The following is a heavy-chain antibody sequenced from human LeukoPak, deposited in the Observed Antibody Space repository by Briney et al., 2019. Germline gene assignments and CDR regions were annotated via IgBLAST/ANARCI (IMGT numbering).Heavy chain of an antibody. J-gene: IGHJ2*01. CDR3: ARDQVGGTSYFDL. D-gene: IGHD1-26*01. CDR1: GGSISTYY. Sequence: SETLSLTCTVSGGSISTYYWSWIRQPPGKGLEWIGYIYSSGRTNYNPSLKSRVTISVDTSKNQLSLKLSSMTAADTAIYYCARDQVGGTSYFDLWGRGTLVTVSS. V-gene: IGHV4-59*01. CDR2: IYSSGRT.